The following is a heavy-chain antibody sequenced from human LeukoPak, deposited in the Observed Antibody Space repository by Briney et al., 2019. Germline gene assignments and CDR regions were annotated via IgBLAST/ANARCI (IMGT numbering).Heavy chain of an antibody. D-gene: IGHD6-13*01. CDR2: ISSSGSTI. CDR1: GCTFSDYY. V-gene: IGHV3-11*01. J-gene: IGHJ4*02. CDR3: ARSGIAAAGGYRDIDY. Sequence: GGSLRLSCAASGCTFSDYYMSWIRQAPGKGLEWVAYISSSGSTIYYADSVKGRFTISRDNAKNSLYLQMNSLRAEDTAVYYCARSGIAAAGGYRDIDYWGQGTLVTVSS.